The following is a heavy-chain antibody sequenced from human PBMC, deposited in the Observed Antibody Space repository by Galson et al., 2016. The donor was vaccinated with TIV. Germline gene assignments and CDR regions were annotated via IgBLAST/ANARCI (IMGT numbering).Heavy chain of an antibody. CDR2: TYYRSEWNS. CDR3: ARGRSCYNSTYYYYGIDV. D-gene: IGHD5-24*01. J-gene: IGHJ6*02. V-gene: IGHV6-1*01. CDR1: GDSVSSNSAA. Sequence: CAISGDSVSSNSAAWNWIRQSPSRGLEWLGRTYYRSEWNSDYAVSVKSRIVIKADRSKNQFFLQLNSVTPEDTAVYFCARGRSCYNSTYYYYGIDVWGQGTTVSVSS.